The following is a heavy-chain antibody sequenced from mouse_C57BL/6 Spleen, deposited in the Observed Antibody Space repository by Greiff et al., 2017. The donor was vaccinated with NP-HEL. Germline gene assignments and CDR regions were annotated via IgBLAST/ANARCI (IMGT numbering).Heavy chain of an antibody. J-gene: IGHJ2*01. CDR2: ISRGSSTI. CDR3: ARRNGYEYYFDY. Sequence: EVKLMESGGGLVKPGGSLKLSCAASGFTFSDYGMHWVRQAPEKGLEWVAYISRGSSTIYYADTVKGRFTISRDNAKNTLFLQMTSLRSEDTAMYYCARRNGYEYYFDYWGQGTTLTVSA. CDR1: GFTFSDYG. D-gene: IGHD2-2*01. V-gene: IGHV5-17*01.